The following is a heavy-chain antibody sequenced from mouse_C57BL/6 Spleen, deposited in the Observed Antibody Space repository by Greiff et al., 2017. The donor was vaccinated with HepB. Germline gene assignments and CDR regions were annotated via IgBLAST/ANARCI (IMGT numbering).Heavy chain of an antibody. CDR3: ARVGGDY. CDR1: GYAFSSSW. CDR2: IYPGDGDT. J-gene: IGHJ2*01. V-gene: IGHV1-82*01. Sequence: QVQLKESGPELVKPGASVKISCKASGYAFSSSWMNWVKQRPGKGLEWIGRIYPGDGDTNDNGKFKGKATLTADKSSSTAYMQLSSLTSEDSAVYFCARVGGDYWGQGTTLTVSS.